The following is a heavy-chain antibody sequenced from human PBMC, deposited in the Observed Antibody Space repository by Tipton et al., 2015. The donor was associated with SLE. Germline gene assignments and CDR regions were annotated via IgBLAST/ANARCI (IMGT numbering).Heavy chain of an antibody. CDR1: GGSLSSYY. CDR2: LSYSGST. CDR3: ARDGLGWGYYYYMDV. J-gene: IGHJ6*03. D-gene: IGHD5/OR15-5a*01. V-gene: IGHV4-59*01. Sequence: TLSLTCTVSGGSLSSYYWSWIRQSPEKGLEWIGYLSYSGSTNYNPSLESRVTISVDTSKNQFSLRLTSVTAADTAVYYCARDGLGWGYYYYMDVWGKGTTVTVSS.